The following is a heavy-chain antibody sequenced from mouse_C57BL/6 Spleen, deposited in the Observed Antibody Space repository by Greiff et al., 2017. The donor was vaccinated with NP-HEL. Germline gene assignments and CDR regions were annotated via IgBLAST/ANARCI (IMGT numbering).Heavy chain of an antibody. CDR2: ISDGGSYT. J-gene: IGHJ4*01. V-gene: IGHV5-4*01. CDR3: ARDGTGTGAMDY. CDR1: GFTFSSYA. D-gene: IGHD4-1*01. Sequence: EVQRVESGGGLVKPGGSLKLSCAASGFTFSSYAMSWVRQTPEKRLEWVATISDGGSYTYYPDNVKGRFTISRDNAKNNLYLQMSHLKSEDTAMYYCARDGTGTGAMDYWGQGTSVTVSS.